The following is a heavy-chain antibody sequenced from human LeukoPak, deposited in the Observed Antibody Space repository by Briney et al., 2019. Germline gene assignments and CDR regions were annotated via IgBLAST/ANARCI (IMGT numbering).Heavy chain of an antibody. J-gene: IGHJ4*02. D-gene: IGHD6-13*01. CDR1: GYTFSNYG. V-gene: IGHV1-18*01. CDR2: ISADNGKT. Sequence: ASVKVSCKASGYTFSNYGINWVRQAPGQGLEWMGWISADNGKTIYAQKSQGRVTMSTDTSTGTVYMELGSLRSDDTARYYCARGGSSSWYHFEYRGQGTLVTVSS. CDR3: ARGGSSSWYHFEY.